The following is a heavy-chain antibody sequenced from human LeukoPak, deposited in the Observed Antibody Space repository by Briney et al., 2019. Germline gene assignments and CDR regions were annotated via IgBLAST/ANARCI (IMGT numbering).Heavy chain of an antibody. D-gene: IGHD3-10*01. J-gene: IGHJ4*02. V-gene: IGHV4-4*02. CDR3: AAGTYYSLTTVY. Sequence: PSETLSLTCSVSAGSITSSSWWSWVRQSPVKGLEWIGEIYLYGTTNYNPSLKSRVTMSVDRSKNQFSLKLSSVTAADTAVYYCAAGTYYSLTTVYWGQGTLVTVSS. CDR1: AGSITSSSW. CDR2: IYLYGTT.